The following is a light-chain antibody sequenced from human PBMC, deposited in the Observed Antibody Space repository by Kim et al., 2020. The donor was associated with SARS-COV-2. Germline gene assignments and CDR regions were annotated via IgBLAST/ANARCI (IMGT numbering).Light chain of an antibody. J-gene: IGKJ2*01. CDR3: QHYNNWPRYT. Sequence: EVVMTQSPATLSVSPGERATLSCRASQSISDNLAWYQLKPGQAPRLLVYGASTRATGVPARFSGSGSGTEFTLTISSLQSEDFGVYYCQHYNNWPRYTFGQGTKLEI. CDR2: GAS. V-gene: IGKV3-15*01. CDR1: QSISDN.